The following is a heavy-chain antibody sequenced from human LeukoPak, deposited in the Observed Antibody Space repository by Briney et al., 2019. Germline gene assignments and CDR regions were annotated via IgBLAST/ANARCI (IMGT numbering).Heavy chain of an antibody. Sequence: ASVKVSCTASGYTFTSYYIHWVRQAPGQGLEWMGIINPSGGSRSYAQQFQGRVTMTRDTSTSTVYMELSSLRSEDTAVYYCARRIAVAGKTAFDYWGQGTLVTVSS. V-gene: IGHV1-46*01. CDR1: GYTFTSYY. D-gene: IGHD6-19*01. J-gene: IGHJ4*02. CDR2: INPSGGSR. CDR3: ARRIAVAGKTAFDY.